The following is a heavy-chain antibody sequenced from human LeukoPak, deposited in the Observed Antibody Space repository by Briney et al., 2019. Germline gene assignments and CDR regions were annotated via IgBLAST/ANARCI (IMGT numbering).Heavy chain of an antibody. D-gene: IGHD3-22*01. CDR1: GYTFSSYS. J-gene: IGHJ4*02. CDR3: VRLRRNSDTSGFYYYYDF. V-gene: IGHV3-21*01. Sequence: GGSLRLSCLASGYTFSSYSINGGGQAPGKGLNWFSSISVRSNNLYSAASVRGRFRISRDDARASLYLKMNSLRAEDPAVYYCVRLRRNSDTSGFYYYYDFWGQGTLVTVSS. CDR2: ISVRSNNL.